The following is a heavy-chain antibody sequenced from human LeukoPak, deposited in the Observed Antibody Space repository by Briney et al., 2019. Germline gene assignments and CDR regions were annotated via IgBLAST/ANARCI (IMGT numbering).Heavy chain of an antibody. J-gene: IGHJ4*02. CDR3: TTDQGSGWYELPYFDY. V-gene: IGHV3-15*01. CDR1: GFTFSNAW. D-gene: IGHD6-19*01. Sequence: PGGSLRLSCAASGFTFSNAWMSWVRQAPGKGLEWVGRIKSKTDGGTTDYAAPAKGRFTISRDDSKNTLYLQMNSLKTEDTAVYYCTTDQGSGWYELPYFDYWGQGTLVTVSS. CDR2: IKSKTDGGTT.